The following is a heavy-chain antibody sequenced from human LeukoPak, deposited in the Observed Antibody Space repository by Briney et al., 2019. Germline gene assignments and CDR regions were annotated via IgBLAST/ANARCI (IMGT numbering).Heavy chain of an antibody. CDR1: GFTFSSFG. CDR2: IRYDGGKK. Sequence: GGSLRLSCAASGFTFSSFGMHWVRQAPGKGLEWVAFIRYDGGKKYYADSVKGRFTISRDNSKNTLYLQMNSLRAEDTALYYCAKTGSWGSSNYYFDYWGQGTLVTVSS. D-gene: IGHD2-15*01. V-gene: IGHV3-30*02. J-gene: IGHJ4*02. CDR3: AKTGSWGSSNYYFDY.